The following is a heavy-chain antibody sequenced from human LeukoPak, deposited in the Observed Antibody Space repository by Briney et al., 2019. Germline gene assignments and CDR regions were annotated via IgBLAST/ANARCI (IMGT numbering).Heavy chain of an antibody. Sequence: ASVKVSCKASGYTFTSYDIDWVRQATGQGLEWMGWMNPNSGNTGYAQRFQGRLTMTRNTSISTAYMELSRLRSDDTAVYYCASLWTTVVTARIHDYWGQGTLVTVSS. D-gene: IGHD4-23*01. CDR2: MNPNSGNT. CDR1: GYTFTSYD. J-gene: IGHJ4*02. CDR3: ASLWTTVVTARIHDY. V-gene: IGHV1-8*01.